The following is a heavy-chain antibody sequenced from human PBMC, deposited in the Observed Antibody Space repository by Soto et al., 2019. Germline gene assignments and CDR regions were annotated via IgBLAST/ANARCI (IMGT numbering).Heavy chain of an antibody. Sequence: QVQLQESGPGLVKPSQTLSLTCTVSGGSLSSGGYYWSWIRQHPGKGLEWIGYIYYNGSTSYNPSIWSRVTISVDTSKNPFSLKLHSVTAAGTAVYYCAREESMGRPPPWGQGTLVTVSS. J-gene: IGHJ5*02. CDR2: IYYNGST. V-gene: IGHV4-31*03. D-gene: IGHD3-10*01. CDR1: GGSLSSGGYY. CDR3: AREESMGRPPP.